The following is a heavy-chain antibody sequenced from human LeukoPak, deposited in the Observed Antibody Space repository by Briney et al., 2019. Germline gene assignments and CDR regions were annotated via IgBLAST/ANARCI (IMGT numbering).Heavy chain of an antibody. CDR2: ISRSSTYI. J-gene: IGHJ3*02. Sequence: GSLRLSCAASRFTFSSYSMNWVRQAPGKGLEWVSSISRSSTYIYYADSVKGRFTISRDNAKNSLYLQMNSLRAEDTAVYYCARECGGSCYDAFDIWGQGTMVTVSS. V-gene: IGHV3-21*01. CDR1: RFTFSSYS. CDR3: ARECGGSCYDAFDI. D-gene: IGHD2-15*01.